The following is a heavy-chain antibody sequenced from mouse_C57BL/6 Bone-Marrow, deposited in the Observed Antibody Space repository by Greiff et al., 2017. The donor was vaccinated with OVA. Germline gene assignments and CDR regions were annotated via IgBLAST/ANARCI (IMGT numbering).Heavy chain of an antibody. CDR1: GFSFNTYA. J-gene: IGHJ1*03. Sequence: EVQRVESGGGLVQPKGSLTLSCAASGFSFNTYAMNWVRQAPGKGLEWVARLRSKSNNYATYYAYSVKDSFTISRDDSESMLYLQMNNLKTEDTARYYSVRGDYGSSYGWYFDVWGTGTTVTVSS. V-gene: IGHV10-1*01. D-gene: IGHD1-1*01. CDR3: VRGDYGSSYGWYFDV. CDR2: LRSKSNNYAT.